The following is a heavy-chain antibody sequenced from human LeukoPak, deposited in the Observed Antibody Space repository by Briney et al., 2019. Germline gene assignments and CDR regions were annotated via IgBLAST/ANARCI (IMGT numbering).Heavy chain of an antibody. CDR2: IIPIFGTA. Sequence: SVKVSCKASGGTFSSYAISWVRQAPGQGLEWMGGIIPIFGTANCAQKFQGRVTITADESTSTAYMELSSLRSEDTAVYYCARGGGYYYDSSGYYGYYFDYWGQGTLVTVSS. V-gene: IGHV1-69*13. CDR1: GGTFSSYA. CDR3: ARGGGYYYDSSGYYGYYFDY. D-gene: IGHD3-22*01. J-gene: IGHJ4*02.